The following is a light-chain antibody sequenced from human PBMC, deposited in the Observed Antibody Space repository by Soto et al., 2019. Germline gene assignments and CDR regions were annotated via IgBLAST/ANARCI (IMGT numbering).Light chain of an antibody. CDR1: SSDFGGYNY. V-gene: IGLV2-14*01. CDR2: DVS. J-gene: IGLJ1*01. Sequence: QSVLTQPASESGSPGQSITISCTGTSSDFGGYNYVSWYQQHPGKAPKLMIYDVSNRPSGVSNRFSGSKSGNTASLTISGLQAEDEADYYCSSYTSSSTPYVFGTGTKVTVL. CDR3: SSYTSSSTPYV.